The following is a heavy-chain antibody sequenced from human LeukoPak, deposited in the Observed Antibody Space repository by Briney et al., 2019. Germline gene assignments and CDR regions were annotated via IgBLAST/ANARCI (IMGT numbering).Heavy chain of an antibody. D-gene: IGHD3-22*01. CDR3: ARGEYYYDSSGYYEIDY. J-gene: IGHJ4*02. V-gene: IGHV3-33*01. CDR2: IWYDGSSK. CDR1: GFTFSSYG. Sequence: GGSLRLSCAASGFTFSSYGMHWVRQAPGKGLEWVAVIWYDGSSKYYADSVKGRFTISRDNSKNTLYLQMNSLRAEDTAVYYCARGEYYYDSSGYYEIDYWGQGTLVTVSS.